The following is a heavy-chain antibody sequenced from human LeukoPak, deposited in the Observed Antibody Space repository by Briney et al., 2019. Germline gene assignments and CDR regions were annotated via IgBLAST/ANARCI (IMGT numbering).Heavy chain of an antibody. Sequence: GGSLRLSCAASGFTFSTYWMHWVRQAPGKGLVWVSRINSDGSSTSYADSVKGRFTISRDNAKNTLYLQMNSLRAEDTAVYYCARELRYYDSSGYYYSYYYYGMDVWGQGTTVTVSS. D-gene: IGHD3-22*01. CDR1: GFTFSTYW. J-gene: IGHJ6*02. CDR2: INSDGSST. CDR3: ARELRYYDSSGYYYSYYYYGMDV. V-gene: IGHV3-74*01.